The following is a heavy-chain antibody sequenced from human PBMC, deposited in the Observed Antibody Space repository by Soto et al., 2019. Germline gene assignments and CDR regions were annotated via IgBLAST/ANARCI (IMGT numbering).Heavy chain of an antibody. CDR2: FESGGSI. D-gene: IGHD2-21*02. CDR1: GFSVRTIY. V-gene: IGHV3-53*01. CDR3: ARAGVTPDFFDY. Sequence: GSLRLSCAASGFSVRTIYMSWVRQAPGKGLEWVSVFESGGSIYYADSVKGRFIISRDYAKNTVYLQMNSLTVEDTAVYYCARAGVTPDFFDYWGQGTLVTVPQ. J-gene: IGHJ4*02.